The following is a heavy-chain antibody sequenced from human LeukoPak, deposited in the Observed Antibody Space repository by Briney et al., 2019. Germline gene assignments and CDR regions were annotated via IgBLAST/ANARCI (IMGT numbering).Heavy chain of an antibody. CDR2: FYSGGDR. CDR3: AKQLGYCSDGSCYFPY. CDR1: GFTVSTNY. Sequence: GGSLRLSCAASGFTVSTNYMSWVRQAPGKGLEWVSVFYSGGDRYYADSVKGRFTISRDNSKSTLCLRMNSLRAEDTAVYYCAKQLGYCSDGSCYFPYWGQGTLVTVSS. J-gene: IGHJ4*02. D-gene: IGHD2-15*01. V-gene: IGHV3-53*01.